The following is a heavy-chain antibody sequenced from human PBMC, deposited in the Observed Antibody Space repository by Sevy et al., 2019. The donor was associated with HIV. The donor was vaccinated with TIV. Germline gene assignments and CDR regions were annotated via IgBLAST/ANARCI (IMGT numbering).Heavy chain of an antibody. CDR3: ARGSSGWYMGYYYYGMDV. Sequence: SETLSLTCAVYGGSFSGYYWSWIRQPPGKGLEWIGEINHSGSTNYNPSLKSRVTISVDTSKNQFSLKLSSVTAADTAVYYCARGSSGWYMGYYYYGMDVWGQGTTVTVSS. CDR2: INHSGST. J-gene: IGHJ6*02. CDR1: GGSFSGYY. V-gene: IGHV4-34*01. D-gene: IGHD6-19*01.